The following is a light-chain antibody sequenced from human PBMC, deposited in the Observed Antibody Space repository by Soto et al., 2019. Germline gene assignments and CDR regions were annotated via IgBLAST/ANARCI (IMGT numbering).Light chain of an antibody. CDR3: QLLNSYPRT. CDR1: QGISSY. V-gene: IGKV1-9*01. CDR2: AAS. Sequence: DIQLTQSPSFLSASVGDRVTITCRASQGISSYLAWYQQKPGKAPKLLIYAASTLQSGVPSRFSGSGSGTEFTLTISSLQREDFATYYCQLLNSYPRTFGQGTKVEIK. J-gene: IGKJ1*01.